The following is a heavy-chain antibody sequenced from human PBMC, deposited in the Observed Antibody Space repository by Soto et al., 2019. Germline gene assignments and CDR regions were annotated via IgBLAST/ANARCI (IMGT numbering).Heavy chain of an antibody. J-gene: IGHJ6*02. CDR1: GFTFSTYG. CDR2: LSHDETNK. V-gene: IGHV3-30*18. Sequence: QVQLVESGGGVVQPGRSLRLSCAASGFTFSTYGMHWVRQAPGKGLEWVAALSHDETNKFYADSVKGRFTISRDNSKNTLYLEMFSLRAEDTAVYYCVKEGRGSTTSCARCYGLYVWGQGTTVTVSS. CDR3: VKEGRGSTTSCARCYGLYV. D-gene: IGHD2-2*01.